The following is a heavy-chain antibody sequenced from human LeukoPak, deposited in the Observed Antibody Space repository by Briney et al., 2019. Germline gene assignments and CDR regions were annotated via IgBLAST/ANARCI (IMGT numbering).Heavy chain of an antibody. CDR2: INSGGENI. CDR1: GFSFSLYA. J-gene: IGHJ4*02. D-gene: IGHD2-2*01. Sequence: PGGSLRLSCAASGFSFSLYAMNWVRQAPGKGLEWISYINSGGENIHYAASVRGRVTISRDDAENTLFLQLSSLRAEDTAVYYCARDTIQPGLIDDWGQGTLVTISS. V-gene: IGHV3-48*04. CDR3: ARDTIQPGLIDD.